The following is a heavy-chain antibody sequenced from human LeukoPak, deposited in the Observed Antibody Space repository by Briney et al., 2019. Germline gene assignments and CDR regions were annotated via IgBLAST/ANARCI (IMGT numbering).Heavy chain of an antibody. D-gene: IGHD3-9*01. CDR1: GFTFDDYA. CDR2: ISWDGGST. V-gene: IGHV3-43D*03. Sequence: GGFLILSSAASGFTFDDYAMHWVRQAPGEGLEWFSLISWDGGSTYYADSVKGRFTISRDNSKNSLYLQMNNLRAEDTALYYCAKDIRAGYPYDAFDIWGQGTMVTVSS. CDR3: AKDIRAGYPYDAFDI. J-gene: IGHJ3*02.